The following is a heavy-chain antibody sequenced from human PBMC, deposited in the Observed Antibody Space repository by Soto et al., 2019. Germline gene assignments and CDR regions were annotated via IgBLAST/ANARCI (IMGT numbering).Heavy chain of an antibody. CDR2: VSGSGGST. D-gene: IGHD2-2*01. CDR3: AKQTPNAGSTV. J-gene: IGHJ6*02. CDR1: GFTFTTYA. V-gene: IGHV3-23*01. Sequence: EVQLLESGGGLVQPGGSLRLSCAASGFTFTTYAMNWVRQAPGTGLGWVSTVSGSGGSTYHADSVKGRFTVSSDNSKNTLYRQMNSLRTEDTAVYYCAKQTPNAGSTVWGQGTTVTVSS.